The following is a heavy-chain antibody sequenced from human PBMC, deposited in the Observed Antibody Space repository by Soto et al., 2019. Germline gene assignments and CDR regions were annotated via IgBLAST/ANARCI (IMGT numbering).Heavy chain of an antibody. D-gene: IGHD3-9*01. J-gene: IGHJ6*02. CDR1: GFNVGDYE. Sequence: LSLSCAASGFNVGDYEMNWVRQAPGKGLEWISMITSGGTVFYYADSVRGRFAISRDDTENSLHLQMNSLRVEDTAMYYCARGRYALGVWGQGTTVTVSS. CDR2: ITSGGTVF. V-gene: IGHV3-48*03. CDR3: ARGRYALGV.